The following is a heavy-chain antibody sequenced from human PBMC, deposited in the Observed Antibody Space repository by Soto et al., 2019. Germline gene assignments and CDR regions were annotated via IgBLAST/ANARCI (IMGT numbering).Heavy chain of an antibody. CDR2: ISSSSSTI. V-gene: IGHV3-48*01. Sequence: GGSLRLSCAASGFTFSSYSMNWVRQAPGKGLEWVSYISSSSSTIYYADSVKGRFTISRDNAKNSLYLQMNSLRAEDTAVYYCPRENESGYDYFFDYWGQGTLVTVSS. D-gene: IGHD5-12*01. CDR1: GFTFSSYS. J-gene: IGHJ4*02. CDR3: PRENESGYDYFFDY.